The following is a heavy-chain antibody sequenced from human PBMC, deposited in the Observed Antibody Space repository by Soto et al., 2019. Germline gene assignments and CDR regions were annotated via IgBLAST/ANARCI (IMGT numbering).Heavy chain of an antibody. CDR1: GGSISSGGYS. V-gene: IGHV4-30-2*01. CDR3: ASSMTTVTMFDY. Sequence: QLQLQESGSGLVKPSQTLSLTCAVSGGSISSGGYSWSWIRQPPGKGLEWIGYIYHSGSTYYTPSIKSRVTISVDRSKNQFSLKLSSVTAADTAVYYCASSMTTVTMFDYGGQGTLVTVSS. CDR2: IYHSGST. D-gene: IGHD4-17*01. J-gene: IGHJ4*02.